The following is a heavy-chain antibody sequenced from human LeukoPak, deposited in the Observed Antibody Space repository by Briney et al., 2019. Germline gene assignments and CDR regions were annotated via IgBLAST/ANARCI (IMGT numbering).Heavy chain of an antibody. D-gene: IGHD2-2*01. Sequence: GGSLRLSCAASGFTFSSYAMSWVRQAPGKGLEWVSAISGSGGSTYYADSVKGRFTISRDNSKNTLYLQMNSLRAEDTAVYYCAKDPRYCSSTSCYLVWSQGTLVTVSS. CDR2: ISGSGGST. CDR1: GFTFSSYA. CDR3: AKDPRYCSSTSCYLV. J-gene: IGHJ4*02. V-gene: IGHV3-23*01.